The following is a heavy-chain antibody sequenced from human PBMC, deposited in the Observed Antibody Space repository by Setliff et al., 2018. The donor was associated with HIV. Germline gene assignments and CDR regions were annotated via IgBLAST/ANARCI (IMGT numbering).Heavy chain of an antibody. J-gene: IGHJ3*02. CDR3: VRDQDYSHGSDSYYDAFDM. CDR2: IWYDGSNE. D-gene: IGHD3-22*01. Sequence: GSLRLSCAASGFSLSYHGMHWVRQAPGKGLEWVAIIWYDGSNEYYADSVKGRFTISRDNSKNTLYLQMDSLRAEDTAVYYCVRDQDYSHGSDSYYDAFDMWGQGTMVTVS. CDR1: GFSLSYHG. V-gene: IGHV3-33*01.